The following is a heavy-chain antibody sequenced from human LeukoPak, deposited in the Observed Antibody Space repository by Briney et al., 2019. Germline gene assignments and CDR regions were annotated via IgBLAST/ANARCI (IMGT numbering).Heavy chain of an antibody. D-gene: IGHD2-15*01. CDR3: ARETCSGGSCFQFDF. CDR1: GDSISNYY. J-gene: IGHJ4*02. CDR2: IYYSGST. V-gene: IGHV4-59*01. Sequence: SETLSLTCTVSGDSISNYYWSWIRQSPGKGLEWIGYIYYSGSTNYNPSLKSRVTISVDTSKDQFSLKLSSVTAADTAVYYCARETCSGGSCFQFDFWGQGTLVTVSS.